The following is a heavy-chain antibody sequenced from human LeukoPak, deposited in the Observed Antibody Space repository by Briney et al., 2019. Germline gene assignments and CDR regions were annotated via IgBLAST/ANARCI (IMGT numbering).Heavy chain of an antibody. CDR3: ARSDFWSGFDY. CDR1: GGSISSYY. J-gene: IGHJ4*02. D-gene: IGHD3-3*01. Sequence: SETLSLTCTVSGGSISSYYWSWIRQPPGKGPEWIGYIHYSGSTNYNPSLKSRVTISVDTSKNQFSLKLSPVTAADTAVYYCARSDFWSGFDYWGQGTLVTVSS. CDR2: IHYSGST. V-gene: IGHV4-59*12.